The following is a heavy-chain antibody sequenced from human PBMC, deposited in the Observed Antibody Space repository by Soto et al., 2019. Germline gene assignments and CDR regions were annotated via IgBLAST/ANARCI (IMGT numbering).Heavy chain of an antibody. V-gene: IGHV4-30-4*01. CDR1: GGSISSGDYY. CDR3: ARGLGDTAMAKDY. CDR2: IYYSGST. D-gene: IGHD5-18*01. J-gene: IGHJ4*02. Sequence: QVQLQESGPGLVKPSQPLSLTCPVSGGSISSGDYYWSWIRQPPGKGLEWIGYIYYSGSTYYNPSLKSRVTISVDTSKNQCTLKLSSVTAADTAGYYCARGLGDTAMAKDYWGQGTLVTVSS.